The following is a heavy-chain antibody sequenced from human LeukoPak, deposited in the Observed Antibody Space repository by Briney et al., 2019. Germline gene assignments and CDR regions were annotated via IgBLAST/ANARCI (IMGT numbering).Heavy chain of an antibody. J-gene: IGHJ4*02. V-gene: IGHV3-23*01. CDR3: AKDLGRYRNNYFDY. D-gene: IGHD1-26*01. CDR1: GFTFNSYA. CDR2: ISGSGGGT. Sequence: GGSLRLSCAASGFTFNSYAMGWVRQAPDKGLEWVATISGSGGGTYYADSVKGRFTISRDDSKNTLYLQMNSLRAEDTAVYYCAKDLGRYRNNYFDYWGQGTLVTVSS.